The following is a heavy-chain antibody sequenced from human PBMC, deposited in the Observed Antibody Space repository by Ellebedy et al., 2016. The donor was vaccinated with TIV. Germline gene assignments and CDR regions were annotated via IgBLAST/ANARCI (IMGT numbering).Heavy chain of an antibody. CDR2: INPSGGST. D-gene: IGHD2-2*01. J-gene: IGHJ5*02. Sequence: ASVKVSCXASGYTFTSYYMHWVRQAPGQGLEWMGIINPSGGSTSYAQKFQGRVTMTRDTSTSTVYMELSSLRSEDTAVYYCATAVVGEVPAAHPNWFDPWGQGTLVTVSS. CDR3: ATAVVGEVPAAHPNWFDP. V-gene: IGHV1-46*01. CDR1: GYTFTSYY.